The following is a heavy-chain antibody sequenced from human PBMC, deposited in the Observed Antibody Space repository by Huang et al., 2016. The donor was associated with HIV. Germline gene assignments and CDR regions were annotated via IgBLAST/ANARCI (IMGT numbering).Heavy chain of an antibody. Sequence: VQLVESGGALVQPGGSLRLSCAASGFPVTTNYMNWVRQAPGKGLEWVSTIGCGDKTSHADSVKGRFTVSRDNSKNTMYLKMNSLRVEDAATYYCAREMMVRGVSVPITDGYFYYGMDVWGHGTTVSVSS. CDR2: IGCGDKT. CDR1: GFPVTTNY. D-gene: IGHD3-10*01. CDR3: AREMMVRGVSVPITDGYFYYGMDV. J-gene: IGHJ6*02. V-gene: IGHV3-53*01.